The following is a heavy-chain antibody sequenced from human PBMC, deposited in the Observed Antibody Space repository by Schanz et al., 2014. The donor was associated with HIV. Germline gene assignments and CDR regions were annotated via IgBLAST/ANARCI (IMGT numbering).Heavy chain of an antibody. Sequence: QVQLVESGGGVVQPGRSLRLSCAGSGFSFDTFGIHWVRQAPGKGLEWLAVISYDGRNKKFANSVKGRFTISRDNSKNTLYLQVKSLRAEDTAMYYCAKDANYYDTKYRGKGNYYYYYGMDVWGQGTTVTVS. V-gene: IGHV3-30*18. CDR2: ISYDGRNK. CDR3: AKDANYYDTKYRGKGNYYYYYGMDV. CDR1: GFSFDTFG. J-gene: IGHJ6*02. D-gene: IGHD3-22*01.